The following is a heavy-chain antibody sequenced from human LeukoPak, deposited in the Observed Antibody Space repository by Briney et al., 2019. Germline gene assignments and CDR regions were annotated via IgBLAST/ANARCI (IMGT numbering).Heavy chain of an antibody. D-gene: IGHD3-22*01. V-gene: IGHV3-30-3*01. CDR3: ARGPPKYYYDSSGYYFDY. CDR1: GFTFSSYA. J-gene: IGHJ4*02. Sequence: GGSLRLSCAASGFTFSSYAMHWVRQAPGKGLEWVAVISYDGSNKYYADSVKGRFTISRDNSKNTLYLQMNSLRAEDTAVYYCARGPPKYYYDSSGYYFDYWGQGTLVTVSS. CDR2: ISYDGSNK.